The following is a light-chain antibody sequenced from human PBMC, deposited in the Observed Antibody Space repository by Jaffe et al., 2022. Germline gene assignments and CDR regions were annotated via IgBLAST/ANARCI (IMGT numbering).Light chain of an antibody. CDR2: MAS. Sequence: DIQMTQSPSILSASIGDRVIITCRASQSVGTWLAWYQQKPGKPPKLLIYMASTLETGVPSRFSGSGSGTDFILTITSLQPDDFGTYYCQHYNSYSTFGQGTKVEVK. V-gene: IGKV1-5*03. CDR1: QSVGTW. CDR3: QHYNSYST. J-gene: IGKJ1*01.